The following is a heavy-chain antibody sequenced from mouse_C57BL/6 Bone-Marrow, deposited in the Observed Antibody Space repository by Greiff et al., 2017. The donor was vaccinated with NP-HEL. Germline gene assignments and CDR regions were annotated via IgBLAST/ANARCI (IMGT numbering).Heavy chain of an antibody. CDR3: ARYSSGYAMDY. CDR2: ISNGGGST. D-gene: IGHD3-2*02. CDR1: GFTFSDYY. V-gene: IGHV5-12*01. Sequence: EVQVVESGGGLVQPGGSLKLSCAASGFTFSDYYMYWVRQTPEKRLEWVAYISNGGGSTYYPDTVKGRFTISRDNAKNTLYLQMSRLKSEDTAMYYCARYSSGYAMDYWGQGTSVTVSS. J-gene: IGHJ4*01.